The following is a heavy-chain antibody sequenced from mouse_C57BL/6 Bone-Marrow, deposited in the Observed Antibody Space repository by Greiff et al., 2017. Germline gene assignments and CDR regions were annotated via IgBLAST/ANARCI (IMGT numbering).Heavy chain of an antibody. J-gene: IGHJ3*01. CDR2: INPSSGYT. CDR1: GYTFTSYT. D-gene: IGHD2-4*01. Sequence: VQLQQSGAELVRPGASVKMSCKASGYTFTSYTMHWVKQRPGQGLEWIGYINPSSGYTKYNQKFKDKATLTADKSSSTAYMQLSSLTSEDSAVYYCARYDYDWFAYWGQGTLVTVSA. V-gene: IGHV1-4*01. CDR3: ARYDYDWFAY.